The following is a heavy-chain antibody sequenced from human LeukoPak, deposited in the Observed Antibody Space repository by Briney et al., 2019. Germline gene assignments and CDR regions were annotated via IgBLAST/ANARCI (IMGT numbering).Heavy chain of an antibody. CDR1: GFTFSIYS. CDR2: MTSDTRTI. D-gene: IGHD1-1*01. Sequence: GGSLRLSCAASGFTFSIYSMNWVRQAPGKGLEWISYMTSDTRTIHYADSVRGRFTISRDNAKKSSHLQMNDLRDDDTAVYYCARSVEGHFDYWGQGTLVTVSS. CDR3: ARSVEGHFDY. J-gene: IGHJ4*02. V-gene: IGHV3-48*02.